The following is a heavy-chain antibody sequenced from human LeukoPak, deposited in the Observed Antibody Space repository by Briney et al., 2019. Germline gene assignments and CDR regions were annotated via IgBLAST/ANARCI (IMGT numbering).Heavy chain of an antibody. D-gene: IGHD2/OR15-2a*01. V-gene: IGHV3-30*02. Sequence: GGSLRLSCAASGFTFSSYGMHWVRQAPGKGLEWVAFRRYDGSNKYYADSVKGRFTISRDNSKNTLYLQMNSLRAEYTAVYYCAKAPPLSVYDAFDIWGQGTMVTVSS. CDR2: RRYDGSNK. CDR1: GFTFSSYG. CDR3: AKAPPLSVYDAFDI. J-gene: IGHJ3*02.